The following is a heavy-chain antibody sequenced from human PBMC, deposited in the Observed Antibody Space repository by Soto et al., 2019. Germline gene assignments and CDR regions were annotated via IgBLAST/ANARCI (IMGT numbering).Heavy chain of an antibody. J-gene: IGHJ6*02. CDR3: ASLPDIVVVPAAMLDYYSMDV. V-gene: IGHV3-30-3*01. CDR1: GFTFSSYA. Sequence: GGSLRLSCAASGFTFSSYAMHWVRQAPGKGLEWVAVISYDGSNKYYADSVKGRFTISRDNSKNTLYLQMNSLRAEDTAVYYCASLPDIVVVPAAMLDYYSMDVWGQGTTVTVSS. CDR2: ISYDGSNK. D-gene: IGHD2-2*01.